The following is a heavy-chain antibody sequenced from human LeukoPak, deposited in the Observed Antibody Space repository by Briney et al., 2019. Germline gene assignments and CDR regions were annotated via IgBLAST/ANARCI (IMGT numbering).Heavy chain of an antibody. CDR1: GGSISSGSYY. D-gene: IGHD3-10*01. Sequence: SQTLSLTCTVSGGSISSGSYYWSWIRQPAGKGLEWIGRIYTSGSTNYNPSLKSRVTISIDTSKNQFSLKLSSVTAADTAVYYCASSYALTYYYGSDHPKNGGSFDYWGQGTLVTVSS. J-gene: IGHJ4*02. CDR3: ASSYALTYYYGSDHPKNGGSFDY. V-gene: IGHV4-61*02. CDR2: IYTSGST.